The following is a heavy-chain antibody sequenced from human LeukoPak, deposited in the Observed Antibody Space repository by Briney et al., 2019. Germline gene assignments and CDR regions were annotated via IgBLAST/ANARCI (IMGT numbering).Heavy chain of an antibody. CDR1: GYTFTSYG. CDR3: ARGEGRLLSDY. J-gene: IGHJ4*02. D-gene: IGHD2-2*01. V-gene: IGHV1-8*02. CDR2: MNPNSGNT. Sequence: ASVKVSCKASGYTFTSYGISWVRQAPGQGLEWMGWMNPNSGNTGYAQKFQGRVTMTRNTSISTAYMELSSLRSEDTAVYYCARGEGRLLSDYWGQGTLVTVSS.